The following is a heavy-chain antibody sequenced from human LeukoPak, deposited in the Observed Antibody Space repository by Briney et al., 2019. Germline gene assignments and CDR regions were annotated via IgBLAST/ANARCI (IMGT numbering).Heavy chain of an antibody. J-gene: IGHJ4*02. CDR3: ARLHSGGYDY. CDR2: ISYDGSNK. D-gene: IGHD6-25*01. CDR1: GFTFSSYG. V-gene: IGHV3-30*03. Sequence: HPGRSLRLSCAASGFTFSSYGMHWVRQAPGKGLEWVAVISYDGSNKYYADSVKGRFTISRDNSKNTLYLQMNSLRAEDTAVYYCARLHSGGYDYWGQGTLVTVSS.